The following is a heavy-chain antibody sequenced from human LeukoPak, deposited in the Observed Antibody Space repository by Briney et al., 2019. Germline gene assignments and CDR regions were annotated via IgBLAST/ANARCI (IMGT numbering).Heavy chain of an antibody. V-gene: IGHV3-23*01. Sequence: GGYLRLSCAASGFTFSSYAMTWVRQAPGKGLEWVSHISGRGDSTYSADSVKGRFTISRDNSKNTLYLQMNSLRAEDTAVYYCAKDLRDIVVLAAAPKVYWGQGTLGTVSS. D-gene: IGHD2-2*01. CDR2: ISGRGDST. J-gene: IGHJ4*02. CDR1: GFTFSSYA. CDR3: AKDLRDIVVLAAAPKVY.